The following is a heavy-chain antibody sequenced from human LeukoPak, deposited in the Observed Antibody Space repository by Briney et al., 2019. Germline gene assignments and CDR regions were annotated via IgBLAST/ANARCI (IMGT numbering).Heavy chain of an antibody. CDR1: GFTFSSYI. Sequence: GGSRRLSCAASGFTFSSYIMNWFRQAPGKGLEWVSSISSSSSYIYYADSVKGRFTISRDNAKNSLYLQMNSLRAEDTAVYYCARRRAYCSSTSCYILDYWGQGTLVTVSS. CDR3: ARRRAYCSSTSCYILDY. J-gene: IGHJ4*02. D-gene: IGHD2-2*02. CDR2: ISSSSSYI. V-gene: IGHV3-21*01.